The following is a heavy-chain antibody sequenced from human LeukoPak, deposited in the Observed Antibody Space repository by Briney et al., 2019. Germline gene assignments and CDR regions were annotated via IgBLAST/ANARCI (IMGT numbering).Heavy chain of an antibody. D-gene: IGHD2-8*01. CDR2: ISDSFRIT. CDR1: GFPFSSYA. J-gene: IGHJ4*02. CDR3: ASPLRGY. V-gene: IGHV3-23*01. Sequence: GASLRLSCAASGFPFSSYAMSWVRQPPGKGLECISTISDSFRITDDADSVKGRFTISRDNSKNTLYLQMNSLRAEDTAVYYCASPLRGYWGQGTLVTVSS.